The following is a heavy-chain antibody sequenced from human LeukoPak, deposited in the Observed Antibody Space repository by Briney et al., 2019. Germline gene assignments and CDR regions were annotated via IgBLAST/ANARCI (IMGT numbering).Heavy chain of an antibody. CDR3: ARGLAYYYDSSGYYPGY. Sequence: PGGSLRLSCAASGFTFSSYAMSWVRQAPGKGLEWVSGISGSGGSTYYADSVKGRFTISRDNSKNTLYLQMNSLRAEDTAVYYCARGLAYYYDSSGYYPGYWGQGTLVTVSS. D-gene: IGHD3-22*01. CDR1: GFTFSSYA. J-gene: IGHJ4*02. CDR2: ISGSGGST. V-gene: IGHV3-23*01.